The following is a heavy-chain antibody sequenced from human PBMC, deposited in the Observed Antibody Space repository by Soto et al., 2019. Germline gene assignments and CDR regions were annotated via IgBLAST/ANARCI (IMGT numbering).Heavy chain of an antibody. V-gene: IGHV3-49*03. CDR2: IRSKAYGGTT. CDR3: TRDHRHLDY. J-gene: IGHJ4*02. CDR1: GFTFGDYA. Sequence: PGGSLRLSCTASGFTFGDYAMNGFRQAPGKGLEWVGFIRSKAYGGTTENAASVKGRFTISRDDSKSIAYLQMNSLKTEDTAVYYCTRDHRHLDYWGQGTLVTVSS.